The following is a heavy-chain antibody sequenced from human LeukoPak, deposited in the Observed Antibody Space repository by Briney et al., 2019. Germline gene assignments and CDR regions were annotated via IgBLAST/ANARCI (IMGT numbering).Heavy chain of an antibody. CDR2: IKQDGSEK. CDR1: GFTFSSYW. CDR3: ARGFELITFGGANGKLNWFDS. Sequence: PGGSLRLSCAASGFTFSSYWMNWVRQAPGKGLEWVANIKQDGSEKYYVDSVKGRFTISRDNAKNSLYLQMYSLRAEDTAVYYCARGFELITFGGANGKLNWFDSWGQGTLVTVSS. D-gene: IGHD3-16*01. V-gene: IGHV3-7*05. J-gene: IGHJ5*01.